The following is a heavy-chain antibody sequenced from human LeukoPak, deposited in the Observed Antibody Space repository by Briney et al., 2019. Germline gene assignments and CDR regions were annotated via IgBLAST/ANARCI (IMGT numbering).Heavy chain of an antibody. CDR2: ISDTGTT. CDR1: GGSISSYF. D-gene: IGHD3-22*01. V-gene: IGHV4-59*01. CDR3: ATGYYEPFEK. J-gene: IGHJ4*02. Sequence: SETLSLTCTVSGGSISSYFWNWIRQPPGKGPEWIGCISDTGTTKYNPAFKSRVTISVDTSKNQFSLKLTSVTAADTAVYFCATGYYEPFEKWGQGTLVSVSS.